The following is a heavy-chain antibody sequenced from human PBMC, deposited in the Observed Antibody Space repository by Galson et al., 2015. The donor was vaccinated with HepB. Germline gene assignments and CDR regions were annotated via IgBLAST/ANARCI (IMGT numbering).Heavy chain of an antibody. CDR1: GFTFSSYA. J-gene: IGHJ4*02. CDR2: ISGSGGST. Sequence: SLRLSCAASGFTFSSYAMSWVRQAPGKGLEWVSAISGSGGSTYYADSVKGRFTISRDNSKNTLYLQMNSLRAEDTAVYYCAKYHSSAWFYFDYWGQGTLVTVSS. CDR3: AKYHSSAWFYFDY. V-gene: IGHV3-23*01. D-gene: IGHD6-19*01.